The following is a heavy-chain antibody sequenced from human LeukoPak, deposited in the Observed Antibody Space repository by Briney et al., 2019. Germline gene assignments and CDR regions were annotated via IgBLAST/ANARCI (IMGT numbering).Heavy chain of an antibody. CDR2: IRYDENTK. Sequence: PGGSLRLSCAASGFRFSDYGMQWVRQAPGKGLEWVAGIRYDENTKYYVDSVKGRFTVSRDNSKNTLYMQMDRLRADDTAVYYCAKENTRDGYRHFHKWGQGTLVTVSS. V-gene: IGHV3-30*02. J-gene: IGHJ4*02. CDR3: AKENTRDGYRHFHK. CDR1: GFRFSDYG. D-gene: IGHD5-24*01.